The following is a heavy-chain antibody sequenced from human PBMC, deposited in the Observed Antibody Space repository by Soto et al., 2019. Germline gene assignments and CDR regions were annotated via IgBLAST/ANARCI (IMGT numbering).Heavy chain of an antibody. D-gene: IGHD6-6*01. CDR1: GFTVSSNY. J-gene: IGHJ1*01. Sequence: GGSLRLSCAASGFTVSSNYMSWVRQAPGKGLEWVSVIYSGGSTYYADSVKGRFTISRDNSKNTLYLQMNSLRAEDTAVYYCARSYSSSYFQHWGQGTLVTVSS. CDR3: ARSYSSSYFQH. CDR2: IYSGGST. V-gene: IGHV3-53*01.